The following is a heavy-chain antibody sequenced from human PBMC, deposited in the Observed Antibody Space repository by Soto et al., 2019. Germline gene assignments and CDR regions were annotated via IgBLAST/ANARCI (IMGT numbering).Heavy chain of an antibody. CDR1: GGSISSGGYY. J-gene: IGHJ5*02. D-gene: IGHD2-15*01. CDR3: ARGGVVVVAARVNWFDP. Sequence: SETLSLTCTVSGGSISSGGYYWSWIRQHPGKGLEWIGYIYYSGSTYYNPSLKSRVTISVDTSKNQFSLKLSSVTAADTAVYYCARGGVVVVAARVNWFDPWGQGTLVTVSS. CDR2: IYYSGST. V-gene: IGHV4-31*03.